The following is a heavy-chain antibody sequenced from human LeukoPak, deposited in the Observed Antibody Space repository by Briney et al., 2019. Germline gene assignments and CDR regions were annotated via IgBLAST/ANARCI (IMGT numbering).Heavy chain of an antibody. Sequence: ASVKVSCKASGYTFNTHGLSWVRQAPGQGLEWMGIINPSGGSTSYAQKFQGRVTMTRDMSTSTVYMELSSLRSEDTAVYYCARALDYFDYWGQGTLVTVSP. CDR1: GYTFNTHG. CDR3: ARALDYFDY. V-gene: IGHV1-46*02. J-gene: IGHJ4*02. CDR2: INPSGGST.